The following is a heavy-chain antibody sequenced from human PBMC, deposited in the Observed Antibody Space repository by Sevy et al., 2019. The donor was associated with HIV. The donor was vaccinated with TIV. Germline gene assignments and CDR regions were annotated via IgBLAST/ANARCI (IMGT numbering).Heavy chain of an antibody. CDR1: GFTFSSYE. V-gene: IGHV3-48*03. Sequence: GRSLRLSCAASGFTFSSYEMSWVRQAPGKGLEWVSYISNSGTTIYYSDSVKGRFTISRDNARNSLYLQMISLRAEDTAIYYCARDLPPSATTVAHFDCWGQGTLVTVSS. CDR3: ARDLPPSATTVAHFDC. D-gene: IGHD4-17*01. CDR2: ISNSGTTI. J-gene: IGHJ4*02.